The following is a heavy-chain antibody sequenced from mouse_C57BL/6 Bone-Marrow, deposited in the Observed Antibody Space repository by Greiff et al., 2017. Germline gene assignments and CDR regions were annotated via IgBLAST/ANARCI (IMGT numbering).Heavy chain of an antibody. CDR1: GYTFTSYW. J-gene: IGHJ2*01. CDR3: ARDGYYDYFDY. Sequence: QVQLQQPGAELVRPGTSVKLSCKASGYTFTSYWMHWVKQRPGQGLEWIGVIYPSDSCTNYNQKFKGKATLTVDTSSSTAYMQLSSLTSEDSAVYYCARDGYYDYFDYWGQGTTLTVSS. V-gene: IGHV1-59*01. CDR2: IYPSDSCT. D-gene: IGHD2-3*01.